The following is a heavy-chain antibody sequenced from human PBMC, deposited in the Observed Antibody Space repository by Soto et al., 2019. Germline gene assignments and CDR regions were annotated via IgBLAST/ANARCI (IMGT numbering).Heavy chain of an antibody. CDR1: GYTFTSYY. Sequence: ASVKVSCKASGYTFTSYYMHWVRQAPGQGLEWMGIINPSGGSTSYAQKFQGRVTMTRDTSTSTVYMELSSLRSEDTAVYYCARAIIRITIFGVVIISGMDVWGQGTTVTAP. CDR3: ARAIIRITIFGVVIISGMDV. J-gene: IGHJ6*02. D-gene: IGHD3-3*01. V-gene: IGHV1-46*01. CDR2: INPSGGST.